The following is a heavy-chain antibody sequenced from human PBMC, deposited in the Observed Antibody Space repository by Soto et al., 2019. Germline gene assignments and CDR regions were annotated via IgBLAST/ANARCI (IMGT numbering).Heavy chain of an antibody. D-gene: IGHD5-18*01. J-gene: IGHJ4*02. CDR1: GFTFSSYA. CDR2: ISYDGSNK. Sequence: GGSLRLSCAASGFTFSSYAMHWVRQAPGKGLEWVAVISYDGSNKYYADSVKGRFTISRDNSKNTLYLQMNSLRAEDTAVYYCAKDQGIQLWLDLFDYWGQGTLVTVSS. CDR3: AKDQGIQLWLDLFDY. V-gene: IGHV3-30*04.